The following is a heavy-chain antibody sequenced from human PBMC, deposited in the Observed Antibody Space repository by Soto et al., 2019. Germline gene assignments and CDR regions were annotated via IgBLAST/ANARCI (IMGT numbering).Heavy chain of an antibody. CDR1: GFTFDDYA. V-gene: IGHV3-9*01. D-gene: IGHD2-2*01. Sequence: EVQLVESGGGLVQPGRSLRLSCAASGFTFDDYAMHWVQQAPGKGLEWVSGISWNSGSIGYADSVKGRFTISRDNAKNSLYLQMNSLRAADTALYYCAKGGQLLVEGGGYWGQGTLVTVSS. CDR2: ISWNSGSI. J-gene: IGHJ4*02. CDR3: AKGGQLLVEGGGY.